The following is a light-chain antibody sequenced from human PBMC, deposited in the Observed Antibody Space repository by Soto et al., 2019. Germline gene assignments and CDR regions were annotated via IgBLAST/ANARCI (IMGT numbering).Light chain of an antibody. Sequence: EVVMTQSPVTLSVSPGERATLSFMASRSVRSSVAWYQQQPGQAPRLLFYGASTRATGIPARFSGSGSGTEFTLTISSLQSEDVAVYYCQQYNNWPPITFGQGTRLEIK. CDR2: GAS. CDR3: QQYNNWPPIT. J-gene: IGKJ5*01. CDR1: RSVRSS. V-gene: IGKV3-15*01.